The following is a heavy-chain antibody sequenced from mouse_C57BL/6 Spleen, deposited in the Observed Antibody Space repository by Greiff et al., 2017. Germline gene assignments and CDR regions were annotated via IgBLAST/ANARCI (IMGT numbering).Heavy chain of an antibody. CDR3: ARGLPLYAMDY. D-gene: IGHD3-3*01. CDR2: IYPGSGNT. J-gene: IGHJ4*01. Sequence: QVQLKESGPELVKPGASVKISCKASGYSFTSYYIHWVKQRPGQGLEWIGWIYPGSGNTKYNEKFKGKATLTADTSSSTAYMQLSSLTSEDSAVYYCARGLPLYAMDYWGQGTSVTVSS. CDR1: GYSFTSYY. V-gene: IGHV1-66*01.